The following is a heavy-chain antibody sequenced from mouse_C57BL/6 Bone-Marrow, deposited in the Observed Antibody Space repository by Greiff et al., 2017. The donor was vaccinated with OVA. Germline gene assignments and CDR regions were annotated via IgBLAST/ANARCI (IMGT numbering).Heavy chain of an antibody. CDR3: ARHEGGPIVTTGYYFDY. D-gene: IGHD2-12*01. V-gene: IGHV1-62-2*01. CDR1: GYTFTEYT. J-gene: IGHJ2*01. CDR2: FYPGSGSI. Sequence: QVQLQQSGAELVKPGASVKLSCKASGYTFTEYTIHWVKQRSGQGLEWIGWFYPGSGSIKYNEKFKDKATLTADKSSSTVYMELSRLTSEDSAVYCCARHEGGPIVTTGYYFDYWGQGTTLTVSS.